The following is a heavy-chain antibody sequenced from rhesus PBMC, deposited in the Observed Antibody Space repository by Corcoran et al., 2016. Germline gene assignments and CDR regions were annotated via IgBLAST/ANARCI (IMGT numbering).Heavy chain of an antibody. CDR2: INGNSGVT. CDR1: GASISSYW. V-gene: IGHV4-80*01. Sequence: QVQLQESGPGLVKPSETLSLTCTVSGASISSYWWSWIRQPPGEGLEWIGGINGNSGVTNYNPTLKRRVTISREPSKNQFSLQLSSVTAADTAVYYCARWVVVITSGRFDVWGPGVLVTVSS. CDR3: ARWVVVITSGRFDV. J-gene: IGHJ5-1*01. D-gene: IGHD3-16*01.